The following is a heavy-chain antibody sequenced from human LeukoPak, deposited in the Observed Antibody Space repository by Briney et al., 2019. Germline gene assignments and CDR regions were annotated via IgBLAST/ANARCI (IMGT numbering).Heavy chain of an antibody. V-gene: IGHV3-48*04. D-gene: IGHD3-10*01. CDR2: ISSSSSTI. Sequence: GGSLRLSCAASGFTFSTYSMNWVRQAPGEGLGWVSYISSSSSTIYYAESVKGRFTVSRDNAKNSLYLQMNTLRAEDTAVYYCARDSGHDYWGQGTLVTVSS. J-gene: IGHJ4*02. CDR1: GFTFSTYS. CDR3: ARDSGHDY.